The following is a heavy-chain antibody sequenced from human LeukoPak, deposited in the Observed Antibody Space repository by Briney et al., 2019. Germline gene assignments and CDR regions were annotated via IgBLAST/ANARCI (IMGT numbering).Heavy chain of an antibody. J-gene: IGHJ4*02. CDR1: DFTFSTYW. Sequence: GGSLRLSCTASDFTFSTYWVHWVRQAPGKGLIWVARIPPEASRTTYADSVKGRFTISRDNSKNTLYVQVNSLGTEDTAAYYCAKGSYYDSSGSFYFDYWGQGTLVTVSS. D-gene: IGHD3-22*01. V-gene: IGHV3-74*01. CDR2: IPPEASRT. CDR3: AKGSYYDSSGSFYFDY.